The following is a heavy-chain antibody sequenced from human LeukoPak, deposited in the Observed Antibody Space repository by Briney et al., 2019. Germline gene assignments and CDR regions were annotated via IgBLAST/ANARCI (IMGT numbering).Heavy chain of an antibody. V-gene: IGHV5-10-1*01. CDR2: IDPSDSYT. J-gene: IGHJ4*02. CDR1: GYSFTSYW. D-gene: IGHD1-26*01. CDR3: ARSKGGSYFVDY. Sequence: GESLKISCKGSGYSFTSYWINWVRQMPGKGLEWMGRIDPSDSYTNYSPSFQGHVTISADKSISTAYLQWSSLKASDTAMYYCARSKGGSYFVDYWGQGTLVTVSS.